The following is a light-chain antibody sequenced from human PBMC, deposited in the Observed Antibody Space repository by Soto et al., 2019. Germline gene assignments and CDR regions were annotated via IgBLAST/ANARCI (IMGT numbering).Light chain of an antibody. CDR3: SSYSGTNYHYV. CDR2: EVS. CDR1: SSDVGGYNY. V-gene: IGLV2-8*01. J-gene: IGLJ1*01. Sequence: QSVLTQPPSASGSFVQSVSLSCTATSSDVGGYNYVSWYQQHPGKAPKLMIYEVSERPSGVPDRFSGSKSGNTASLTVSGLQADDEADYYCSSYSGTNYHYVFGTGTKVTVL.